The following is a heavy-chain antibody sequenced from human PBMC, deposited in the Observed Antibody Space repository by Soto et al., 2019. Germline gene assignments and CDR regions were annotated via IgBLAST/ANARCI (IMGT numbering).Heavy chain of an antibody. CDR2: FYYSEST. D-gene: IGHD2-2*01. V-gene: IGHV4-39*01. J-gene: IGHJ6*02. Sequence: SETLSLTCTVAGGSISSGPYSWGWIRQPPGEGLEWIGTFYYSESTHYNPSLVSRVTISVDTSKNQFSLKVSSVTVADTAVYYCARLGGYCSSTSCHGYYGMDVWGQGTTVTVS. CDR1: GGSISSGPYS. CDR3: ARLGGYCSSTSCHGYYGMDV.